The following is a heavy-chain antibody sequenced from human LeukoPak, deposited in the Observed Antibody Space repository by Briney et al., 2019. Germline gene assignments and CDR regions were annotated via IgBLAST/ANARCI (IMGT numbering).Heavy chain of an antibody. CDR1: GVSISSSEW. CDR3: GKTDIYFNPIDY. V-gene: IGHV4-4*02. Sequence: SGTLSLTCAVSGVSISSSEWWIWVRQPPGQGLEWIGEIHRDGRTRYNPSLKSRVTMSIDYSKNQFSLKVSSVTAADAAIYYCGKTDIYFNPIDYWGPGSLVTVSS. J-gene: IGHJ4*02. CDR2: IHRDGRT. D-gene: IGHD3-9*01.